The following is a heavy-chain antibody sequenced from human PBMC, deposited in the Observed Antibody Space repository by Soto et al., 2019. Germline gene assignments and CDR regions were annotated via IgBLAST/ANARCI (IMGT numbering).Heavy chain of an antibody. CDR1: GFTFSSYG. CDR2: ISYDGSNK. V-gene: IGHV3-30*18. Sequence: GGSLRLSCAASGFTFSSYGMHWVRQAPGKGLEWVAVISYDGSNKYYADSVKGRFTISRDNSKNTLYLQMNSLRAEDTAVYYCAKDQYSGSYYYDYWGQGTLFTVSS. J-gene: IGHJ4*02. D-gene: IGHD1-26*01. CDR3: AKDQYSGSYYYDY.